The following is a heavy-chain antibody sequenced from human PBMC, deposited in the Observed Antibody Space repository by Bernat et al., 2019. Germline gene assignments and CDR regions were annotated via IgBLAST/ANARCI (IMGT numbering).Heavy chain of an antibody. CDR3: TREGGAARPVDGKTDY. CDR2: IRSKAYGGTT. CDR1: GFTFGDYA. Sequence: EVQLVESGGGLVQPGRSLRLSCTASGFTFGDYAMSWFRQAPGKGLEWVGFIRSKAYGGTTEYTASVKGRFTISRDQSKSIAYLQINSLKTEDTAVYYCTREGGAARPVDGKTDYWGQGTLVTVSS. V-gene: IGHV3-49*01. D-gene: IGHD6-6*01. J-gene: IGHJ4*02.